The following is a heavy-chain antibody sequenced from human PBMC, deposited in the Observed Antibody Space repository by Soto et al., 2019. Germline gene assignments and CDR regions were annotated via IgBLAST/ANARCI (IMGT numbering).Heavy chain of an antibody. D-gene: IGHD2-2*01. V-gene: IGHV3-23*01. CDR1: GFTFSTYA. CDR3: AGACSTSSRAY. CDR2: IGGSAESA. J-gene: IGHJ4*02. Sequence: EVQLSESGGGLVQPGGSLRVSCAASGFTFSTYAMSWVRQAPGKGLEWVSAIGGSAESAYYGDSGKGRCTISRDNSKHTGALQMNSLRAGDAAVDECAGACSTSSRAYWGQGTLVTVSS.